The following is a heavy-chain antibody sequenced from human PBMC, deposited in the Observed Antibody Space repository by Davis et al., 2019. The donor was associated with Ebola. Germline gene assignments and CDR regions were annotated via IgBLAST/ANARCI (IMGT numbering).Heavy chain of an antibody. Sequence: GESLKISCAASGFSFSSHGMHWVRQAPGKGLEWVAVICYDGSNKYYADSVKGRFTISRDNSKNTLYLQMNSLRAEDTAVYYCAKSISEWELLSPDYWGQGTLVTVSS. CDR3: AKSISEWELLSPDY. J-gene: IGHJ4*02. CDR1: GFSFSSHG. CDR2: ICYDGSNK. D-gene: IGHD1-26*01. V-gene: IGHV3-33*06.